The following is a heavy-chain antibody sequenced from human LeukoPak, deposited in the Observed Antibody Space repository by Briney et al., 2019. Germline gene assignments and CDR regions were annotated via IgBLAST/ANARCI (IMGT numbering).Heavy chain of an antibody. CDR3: ARDLNYAFDY. V-gene: IGHV3-48*01. Sequence: GGSLRLSCAASGFIFSSYSMNWVRQAPGKGLEWLSYISRDGNTIKYADSVKCRFTISRHNAKNSLYLQMDSLQAEHTAAYSCARDLNYAFDYWSQGTLVTVSS. CDR2: ISRDGNTI. D-gene: IGHD4-11*01. CDR1: GFIFSSYS. J-gene: IGHJ4*02.